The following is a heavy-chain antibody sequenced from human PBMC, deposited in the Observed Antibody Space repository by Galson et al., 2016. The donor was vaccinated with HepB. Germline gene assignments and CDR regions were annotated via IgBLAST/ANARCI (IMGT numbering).Heavy chain of an antibody. D-gene: IGHD5-18*01. V-gene: IGHV4-39*01. Sequence: ETLSLTCTVSGGSISSSSYYWGWIRQPPGKGLEWIGSIYYSGSTYYNPSLQSRVTISVDTSKNQFSLKMSSVTGEDTAVYYCARRFRYTYGPPYGMAVWGQGTTVTVSS. CDR2: IYYSGST. J-gene: IGHJ6*02. CDR3: ARRFRYTYGPPYGMAV. CDR1: GGSISSSSYY.